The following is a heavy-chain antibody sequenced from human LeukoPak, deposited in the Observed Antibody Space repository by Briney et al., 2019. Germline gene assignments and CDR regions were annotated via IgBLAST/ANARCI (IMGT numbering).Heavy chain of an antibody. Sequence: ASVKVSCKISGFGLSVLSIHWMRQAPGKGLEWVGGIRPETGEPIFAQKFRGRVTITEDTFTDTGYLELRGLTSEDTAVYYCSTDSGRSYFYFDFWGQGTLSPSPQ. D-gene: IGHD3-10*01. J-gene: IGHJ4*02. CDR1: GFGLSVLS. V-gene: IGHV1-24*01. CDR3: STDSGRSYFYFDF. CDR2: IRPETGEP.